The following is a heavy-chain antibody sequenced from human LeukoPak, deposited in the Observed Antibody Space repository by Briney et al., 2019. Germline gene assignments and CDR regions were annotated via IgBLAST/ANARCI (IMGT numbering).Heavy chain of an antibody. D-gene: IGHD3-10*01. CDR3: ARASGSYGSGSYYYYGMDV. CDR1: GYSISSGYY. J-gene: IGHJ6*04. Sequence: KPSETLSLTCAVSGYSISSGYYWGWIRQPPGQGLEWIGGIFHSGSTYYNPSLKSRVNMSVDTSKNQISLKLSSVTAADTAVYYCARASGSYGSGSYYYYGMDVWGKGTTVTVPS. CDR2: IFHSGST. V-gene: IGHV4-38-2*01.